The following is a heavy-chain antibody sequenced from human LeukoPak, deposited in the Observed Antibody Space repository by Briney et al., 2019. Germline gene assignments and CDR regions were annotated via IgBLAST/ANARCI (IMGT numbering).Heavy chain of an antibody. CDR1: GYTFTSYY. D-gene: IGHD6-13*01. CDR3: ARDPPKDAAGTGY. V-gene: IGHV1-46*01. J-gene: IGHJ4*02. CDR2: INPRTGST. Sequence: GASVKVSCKASGYTFTSYYIFWVRQAPGQGLEWMGIINPRTGSTSYSQKFQGRVTMTRDMSTSTVYMELSSLRSEDTAVYYCARDPPKDAAGTGYWGQGTLVTVSS.